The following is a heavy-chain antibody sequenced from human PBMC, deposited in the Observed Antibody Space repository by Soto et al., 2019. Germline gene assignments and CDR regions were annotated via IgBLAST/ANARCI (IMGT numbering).Heavy chain of an antibody. J-gene: IGHJ4*02. D-gene: IGHD3-10*01. CDR2: IWYDGSNK. CDR1: GFTFNSYG. Sequence: GGSLRLSCAASGFTFNSYGMHWVRQAPGKGLEWVAVIWYDGSNKYYADSVKGRFTISRDNSKNTLYLQLNSLRAEDTAVYYCARDLNRITMVRGVPGYWGQGTLVTVSS. CDR3: ARDLNRITMVRGVPGY. V-gene: IGHV3-33*01.